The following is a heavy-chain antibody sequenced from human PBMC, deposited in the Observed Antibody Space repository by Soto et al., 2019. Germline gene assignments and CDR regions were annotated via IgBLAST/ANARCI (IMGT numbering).Heavy chain of an antibody. Sequence: GVSLRLSCAASGFTFDDYAMHWVRQAPGKGLEWVSGISWNSGSIGYADSVKGRFTISRDNAKNSLYLQMNSLRAEDTALYYCAKDMKVAGYYYYYGMDVWGPGTTLTVSS. V-gene: IGHV3-9*01. CDR1: GFTFDDYA. CDR3: AKDMKVAGYYYYYGMDV. CDR2: ISWNSGSI. D-gene: IGHD6-19*01. J-gene: IGHJ6*02.